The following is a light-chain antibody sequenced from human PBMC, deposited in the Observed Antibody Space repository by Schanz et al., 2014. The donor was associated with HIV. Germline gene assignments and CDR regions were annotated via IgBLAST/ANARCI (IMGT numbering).Light chain of an antibody. CDR2: EVS. J-gene: IGLJ2*01. CDR1: SSDIGSYNR. V-gene: IGLV2-18*02. Sequence: QSALTQPPSVSGSPGQSVTISCTGISSDIGSYNRLSWYQQSPGTAPKLVIYEVSSRPSGVPDRFSGSRSGNTASLTISGLQAEDEADYYCSSYTSKNTPIFGGGTKLTVL. CDR3: SSYTSKNTPI.